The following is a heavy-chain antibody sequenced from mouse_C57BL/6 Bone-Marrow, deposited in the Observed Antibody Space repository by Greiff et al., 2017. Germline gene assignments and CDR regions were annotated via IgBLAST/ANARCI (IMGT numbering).Heavy chain of an antibody. CDR3: ARYDISYYFDY. D-gene: IGHD2-3*01. CDR1: GYNFTSYW. V-gene: IGHV1-55*01. Sequence: QVQLQQPGAELVKPGASVKMSCKASGYNFTSYWITWVKQRPGQGLEWIGDIYPGSGSTKYTEKFKSKATLTVDTSSSTAYMQLSSLTSEDSAVYYGARYDISYYFDYWGQGTTLTVSS. J-gene: IGHJ2*01. CDR2: IYPGSGST.